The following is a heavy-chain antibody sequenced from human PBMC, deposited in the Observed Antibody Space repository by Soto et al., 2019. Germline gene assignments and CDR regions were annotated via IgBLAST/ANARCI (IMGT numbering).Heavy chain of an antibody. D-gene: IGHD3-22*01. V-gene: IGHV3-30*18. J-gene: IGHJ4*02. CDR2: ISYDGSNK. CDR3: AKFPWRYYDSSGYYPNGY. Sequence: QVQLVESGGGVVQPGRSLRLSCAASGFTFSSYGMHWVRQAPGKGLEWVAVISYDGSNKYYADSVKGRFTISRDNSKNTXYLQMNSLRAEDTAVYYCAKFPWRYYDSSGYYPNGYWGQGTLVTVSS. CDR1: GFTFSSYG.